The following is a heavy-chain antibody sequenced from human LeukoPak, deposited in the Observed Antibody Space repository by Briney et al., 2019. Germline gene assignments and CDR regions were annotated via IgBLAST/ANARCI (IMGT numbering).Heavy chain of an antibody. Sequence: SETLSLTCTVSGGSISPYYWSWIRQSAGKGLEWIGLIQASGSTNYNPSLKSRVTISVDKSKKQISLKLSSVTAADTAVYYCARVLHYYASSAYMDVWGKGTTVTVSS. CDR3: ARVLHYYASSAYMDV. CDR1: GGSISPYY. V-gene: IGHV4-4*07. J-gene: IGHJ6*03. D-gene: IGHD3-22*01. CDR2: IQASGST.